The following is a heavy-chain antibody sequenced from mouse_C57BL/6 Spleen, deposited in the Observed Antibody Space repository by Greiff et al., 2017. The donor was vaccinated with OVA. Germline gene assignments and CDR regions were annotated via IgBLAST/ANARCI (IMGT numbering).Heavy chain of an antibody. CDR1: GYAFSSSW. V-gene: IGHV1-82*01. J-gene: IGHJ4*01. CDR3: APITTVAPYAMDY. Sequence: VMLVESGPELVKPGASVKISCKASGYAFSSSWMNWVKQRPGKGLEWIGRIYPGDGDTNYNGKFKGKATLTADKSSSTAYMQLSSLTSEDSAVYFCAPITTVAPYAMDYWGQGTSVTVSS. D-gene: IGHD1-1*01. CDR2: IYPGDGDT.